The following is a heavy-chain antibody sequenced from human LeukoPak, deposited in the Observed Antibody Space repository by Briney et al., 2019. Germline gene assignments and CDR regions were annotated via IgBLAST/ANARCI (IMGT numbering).Heavy chain of an antibody. V-gene: IGHV3-74*01. J-gene: IGHJ4*02. D-gene: IGHD6-6*01. CDR3: ARMYSSSSPYFDY. Sequence: GGSLRLSCAASAFTFNTYWMHWVRQVPGRGLEWVSRINGDESSTNYADSVKGRFTISRDNTKDTLYLHMNSLTAEDTAVYYCARMYSSSSPYFDYWGQGTLVTVSS. CDR2: INGDESST. CDR1: AFTFNTYW.